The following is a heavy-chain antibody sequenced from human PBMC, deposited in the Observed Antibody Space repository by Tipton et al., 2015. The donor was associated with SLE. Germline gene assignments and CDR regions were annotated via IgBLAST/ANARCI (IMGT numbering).Heavy chain of an antibody. J-gene: IGHJ4*02. V-gene: IGHV4-38-2*02. CDR1: GHSISSGFY. CDR3: ARVGDYYNSGSRVFDH. Sequence: TLSLTCSVSGHSISSGFYWGWIRQSPGKGLEWIGNFYHRGTTYYNPSLKSRVTISADTSKNHLSLKLTSVTAADTAVYFCARVGDYYNSGSRVFDHWGQGILVTVSS. D-gene: IGHD3-10*01. CDR2: FYHRGTT.